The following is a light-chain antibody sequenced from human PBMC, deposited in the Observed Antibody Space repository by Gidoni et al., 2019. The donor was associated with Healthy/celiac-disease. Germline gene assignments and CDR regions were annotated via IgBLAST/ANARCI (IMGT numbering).Light chain of an antibody. CDR3: QQFNSYPYT. CDR1: QGISSA. CDR2: DAS. V-gene: IGKV1-13*02. Sequence: AIQLTQSPSSLSASVGDRVTITCRASQGISSALAWYQQKPGKAPKLLIYDASSLESGVPSRFSCSGSGTDFTLTISRLQPEDFATYYCQQFNSYPYTFGPGTKLEIK. J-gene: IGKJ2*01.